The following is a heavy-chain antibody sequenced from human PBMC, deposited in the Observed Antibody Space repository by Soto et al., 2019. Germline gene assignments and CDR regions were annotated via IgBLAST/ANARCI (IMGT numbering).Heavy chain of an antibody. Sequence: QVQLVQSGAEVKKPGSSVKVSRKASGGTFSSYTISWVRQAPGQGLEWMGRIIPILGIANYAQKFQGRVTITADKSTSTAYMELSSLRSEDTAVYYCARDRSAGYSSSWYSDYWGQGTLVTVSS. CDR2: IIPILGIA. CDR1: GGTFSSYT. D-gene: IGHD6-13*01. J-gene: IGHJ4*02. CDR3: ARDRSAGYSSSWYSDY. V-gene: IGHV1-69*08.